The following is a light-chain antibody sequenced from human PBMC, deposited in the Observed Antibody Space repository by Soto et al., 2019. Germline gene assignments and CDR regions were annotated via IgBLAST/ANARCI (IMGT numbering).Light chain of an antibody. Sequence: DIVLTQSPGTLSLSPGERATLSCRASQSFNSIYLAWYQQKPGQAPRLLIYGASSRATGIPDRFSGSGSGKDFTITISRLEPEDFAVEYCHKYDSWTFGVGTKV. CDR3: HKYDSWT. V-gene: IGKV3-20*01. CDR2: GAS. CDR1: QSFNSIY. J-gene: IGKJ1*01.